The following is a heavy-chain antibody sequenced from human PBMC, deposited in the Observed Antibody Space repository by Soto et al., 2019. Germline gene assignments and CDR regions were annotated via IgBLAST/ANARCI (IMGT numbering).Heavy chain of an antibody. CDR1: GDSITNSNW. D-gene: IGHD1-1*01. CDR3: ARDLGTGTDY. CDR2: IYHSGAT. V-gene: IGHV4-4*02. J-gene: IGHJ4*02. Sequence: QVQLQESGPGLVKPSGTLSLTCAVSGDSITNSNWWSWVRQAPGKGLEWIGEIYHSGATTYNPSLKSRVTISVDPSNNHFSLKLTSVTAAGTAVYFCARDLGTGTDYWGQGTLVTVAS.